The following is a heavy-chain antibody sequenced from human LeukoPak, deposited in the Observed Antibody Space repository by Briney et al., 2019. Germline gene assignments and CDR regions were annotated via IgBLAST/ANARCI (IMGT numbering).Heavy chain of an antibody. CDR2: IKQDGSEK. Sequence: GGSLRLSCAASGLTFSSYWMNWVRQAPGKGLEWVTIIKQDGSEKHYVDSVKGRFTISRDNAKNSVYLQMNSLRAEDTAMYYCAGGTGWLIDYWGQGALVTVSS. D-gene: IGHD6-19*01. J-gene: IGHJ4*02. V-gene: IGHV3-7*03. CDR3: AGGTGWLIDY. CDR1: GLTFSSYW.